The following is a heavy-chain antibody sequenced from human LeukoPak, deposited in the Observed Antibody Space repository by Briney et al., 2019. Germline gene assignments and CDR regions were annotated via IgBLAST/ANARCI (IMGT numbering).Heavy chain of an antibody. CDR2: IYYSGST. Sequence: SETLSLTCTVSGGSISSGGYYWSWIRQHPGKGLEWIGYIYYSGSTYYNPSLKSRITISVDTSKNQSSLKLSSVTAADTAVYYCARDPGGRNWFDPWGRGALVTVSS. J-gene: IGHJ5*02. CDR1: GGSISSGGYY. D-gene: IGHD3-10*01. V-gene: IGHV4-31*03. CDR3: ARDPGGRNWFDP.